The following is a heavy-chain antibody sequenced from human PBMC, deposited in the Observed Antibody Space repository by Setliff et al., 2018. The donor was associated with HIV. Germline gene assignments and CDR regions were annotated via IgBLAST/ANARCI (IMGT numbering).Heavy chain of an antibody. CDR3: AKDHATSSWFTALLDY. D-gene: IGHD6-13*01. CDR1: GFTLSNYS. CDR2: ISASATYI. Sequence: GGSLRLSCAASGFTLSNYSMNWVRQTPGKGLEWVSSISASATYIYYADSVKGRFTISSDNSKNTLYLQMNSLRAEDTAVYYCAKDHATSSWFTALLDYWGQGALVTVSS. V-gene: IGHV3-21*04. J-gene: IGHJ4*02.